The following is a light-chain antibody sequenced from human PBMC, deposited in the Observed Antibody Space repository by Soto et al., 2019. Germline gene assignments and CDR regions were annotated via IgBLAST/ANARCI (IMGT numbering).Light chain of an antibody. V-gene: IGLV3-25*03. J-gene: IGLJ2*01. CDR1: ALQKQY. CDR2: KDS. CDR3: QSADSSGTYPVV. Sequence: SYELTQPPSVSVSPGQTARITCSGDALQKQYAYWYQQKPGQAPVLVIYKDSERPSGIPERFSGSSSGTTVTLTISGVQAEDEADYYCQSADSSGTYPVVFGGGTKLTVL.